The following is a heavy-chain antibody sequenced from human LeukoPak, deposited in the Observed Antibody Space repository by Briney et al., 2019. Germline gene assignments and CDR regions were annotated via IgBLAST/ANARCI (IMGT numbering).Heavy chain of an antibody. CDR3: AKDTTSRDKGLFDY. CDR1: GFTFDDYA. V-gene: IGHV3-9*01. CDR2: ISWNSGSI. J-gene: IGHJ4*02. Sequence: GGSLRLSCAASGFTFDDYAMHWVRQAPVKGLEWVSGISWNSGSIGYADSVKGRFTISGDNAKNSLYLQMNSLRAEDTALYYCAKDTTSRDKGLFDYWGQGTLVTVSS. D-gene: IGHD5-12*01.